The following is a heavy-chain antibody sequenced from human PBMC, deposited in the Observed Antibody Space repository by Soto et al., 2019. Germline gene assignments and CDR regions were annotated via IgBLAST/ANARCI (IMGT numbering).Heavy chain of an antibody. D-gene: IGHD3-9*01. J-gene: IGHJ6*02. V-gene: IGHV4-34*01. CDR3: ARASADYDILTGYYGARYYHYYYGMDV. Sequence: SETLSVTGAVYVGSVSGYYWSWIRQRPGKGLEWIGDINHSGSTNYNPSLKSRVTISVDTSKNQFSLKLSSVTAADTAVYYCARASADYDILTGYYGARYYHYYYGMDVWGQGTTVTVSS. CDR2: INHSGST. CDR1: VGSVSGYY.